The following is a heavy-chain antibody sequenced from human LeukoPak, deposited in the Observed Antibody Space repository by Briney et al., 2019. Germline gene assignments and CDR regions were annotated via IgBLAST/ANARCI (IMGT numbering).Heavy chain of an antibody. V-gene: IGHV1-2*02. CDR2: INANSGDT. CDR3: ARMAGYDSRGFRNDALDI. J-gene: IGHJ3*02. D-gene: IGHD3-22*01. Sequence: ASVKVSCKASGYTFIGHYIHSVRQAPGQGLEWMGWINANSGDTKNVQKFQGRFTMTRDTSMSTAYMNLSSLTSGDSAVYYCARMAGYDSRGFRNDALDIWGQGTMVTVSS. CDR1: GYTFIGHY.